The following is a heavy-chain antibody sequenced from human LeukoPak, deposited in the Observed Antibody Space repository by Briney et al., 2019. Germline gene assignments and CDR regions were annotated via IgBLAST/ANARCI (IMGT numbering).Heavy chain of an antibody. CDR3: ESDDCSSTSCYSSYFQH. CDR2: INHSGST. CDR1: GGSFSGYY. D-gene: IGHD2-2*01. V-gene: IGHV4-34*01. Sequence: SETLSLTCAVYGGSFSGYYWSWIRQPPGKGLEWIGEINHSGSTNYNPSLKSRVTISVDTSKNQFSLKLSSVTAANTAVYYCESDDCSSTSCYSSYFQHWGQGTLVTV. J-gene: IGHJ1*01.